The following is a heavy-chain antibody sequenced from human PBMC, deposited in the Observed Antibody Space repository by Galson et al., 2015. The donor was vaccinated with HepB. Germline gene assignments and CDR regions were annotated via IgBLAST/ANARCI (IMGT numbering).Heavy chain of an antibody. CDR3: ARDISKGDSSSWPYYYYYGMDV. CDR1: GFSLSTSGMC. Sequence: PALVKPTQTLTLTCTFSGFSLSTSGMCVSWIRQPPGKALEWLALIDWDDDKYYSTSLKTRLTISKDTSKNQVVLTMTNMDPVDTATYYCARDISKGDSSSWPYYYYYGMDVWGQGTTGTVSS. J-gene: IGHJ6*02. CDR2: IDWDDDK. D-gene: IGHD6-13*01. V-gene: IGHV2-70*01.